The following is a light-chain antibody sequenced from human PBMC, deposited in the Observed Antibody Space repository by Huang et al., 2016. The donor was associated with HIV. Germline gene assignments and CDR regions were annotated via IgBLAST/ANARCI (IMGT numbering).Light chain of an antibody. CDR2: GAS. J-gene: IGKJ2*01. CDR1: QSVSSN. Sequence: EIVMTQSPATLSVSPGERATLSCRASQSVSSNLAWYQQKPGQAPRLLIYGASTRATGIPARFSSLQSEDFAVYYCQQYNNWPPRTFGQGTKLEIK. V-gene: IGKV3-15*01. CDR3: QQYNNWPPRT.